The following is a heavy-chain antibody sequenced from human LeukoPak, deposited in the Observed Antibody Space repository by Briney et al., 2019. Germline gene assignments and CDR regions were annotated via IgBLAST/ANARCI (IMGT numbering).Heavy chain of an antibody. Sequence: EASETLSLTCTVSGGSISSYYWSWIRQPPGKGLEWIGYIYYSGSTNYNPSLKSRVTISVDTSKNQFSLKLSSVTAADTAVYYCARDNVVPAAMDYYYYMDVWGKGTTVTVSS. CDR3: ARDNVVPAAMDYYYYMDV. J-gene: IGHJ6*03. V-gene: IGHV4-59*12. CDR1: GGSISSYY. CDR2: IYYSGST. D-gene: IGHD2-2*01.